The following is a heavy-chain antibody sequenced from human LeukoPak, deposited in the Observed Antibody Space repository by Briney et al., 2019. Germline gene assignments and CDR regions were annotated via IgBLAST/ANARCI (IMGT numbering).Heavy chain of an antibody. J-gene: IGHJ5*02. Sequence: PSETLFLTCTVSGYSISSGYYWGWIRQPPGKGLEWIGSIYHSGSTYYNPSLKSRVAISVDTSKNQFSLKLSSVTAADTAVYYCARDTNIVGATTWFDPWGQGTLVTVSS. CDR1: GYSISSGYY. CDR2: IYHSGST. D-gene: IGHD1-26*01. CDR3: ARDTNIVGATTWFDP. V-gene: IGHV4-38-2*02.